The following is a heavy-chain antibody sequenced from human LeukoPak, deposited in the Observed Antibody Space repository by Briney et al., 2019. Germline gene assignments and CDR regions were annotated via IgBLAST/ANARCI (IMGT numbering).Heavy chain of an antibody. CDR1: GGSISSGGYY. CDR2: IYYSGST. J-gene: IGHJ4*02. D-gene: IGHD3-22*01. Sequence: PSQTLSLTCTVSGGSISSGGYYWSWIRQHPGKGLEWIGYIYYSGSTYYNPSLKSRVTISVDMSKNQFSLKLSSVTAADTAVYYCARASPQPDSSGYYYPFDYWGQGTLVTVSS. CDR3: ARASPQPDSSGYYYPFDY. V-gene: IGHV4-31*03.